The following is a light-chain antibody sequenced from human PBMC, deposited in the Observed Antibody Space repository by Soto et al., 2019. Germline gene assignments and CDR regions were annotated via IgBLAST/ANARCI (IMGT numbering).Light chain of an antibody. CDR1: QSISSW. CDR2: DAS. Sequence: DTQMTQSPSTRSASLEHRVTMTCRASQSISSWLAWYQQKPGKAPKLLIYDASSLESGVPSRFSGSGSGTEFTLTISSLQPDDFATYYCQQYNSYSLWTFGQGTKVDIK. V-gene: IGKV1-5*01. J-gene: IGKJ1*01. CDR3: QQYNSYSLWT.